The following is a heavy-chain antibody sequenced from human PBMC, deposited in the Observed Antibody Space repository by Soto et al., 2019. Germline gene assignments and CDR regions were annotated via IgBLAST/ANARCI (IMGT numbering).Heavy chain of an antibody. V-gene: IGHV3-30*18. J-gene: IGHJ6*02. Sequence: PGGSLRLSCAASGFTFSSYGMHWVRQAPGKGLEWVAVISYDGSNKYYADSVKGRFTISRDNSKNTLYLQMNSLRAEDTAVYYCAKDLTMIVVVDAMYRMDVWGQGTTVTVSS. CDR3: AKDLTMIVVVDAMYRMDV. CDR2: ISYDGSNK. CDR1: GFTFSSYG. D-gene: IGHD3-22*01.